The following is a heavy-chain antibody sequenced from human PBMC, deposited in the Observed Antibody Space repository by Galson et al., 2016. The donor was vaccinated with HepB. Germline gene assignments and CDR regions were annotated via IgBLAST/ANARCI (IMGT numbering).Heavy chain of an antibody. D-gene: IGHD5-24*01. CDR2: IWSGGTT. CDR3: ARDRNRWLQFTRLYYFGMDV. CDR1: GFTVSNNY. V-gene: IGHV3-53*05. Sequence: SLRLSCAASGFTVSNNYMKWVRQAPGKGLEWVSLIWSGGTTDYADSVKGRFTISRDSSNNTLFLQMSSLTTEDTAIYYCARDRNRWLQFTRLYYFGMDVWGQGTAVTVSS. J-gene: IGHJ6*02.